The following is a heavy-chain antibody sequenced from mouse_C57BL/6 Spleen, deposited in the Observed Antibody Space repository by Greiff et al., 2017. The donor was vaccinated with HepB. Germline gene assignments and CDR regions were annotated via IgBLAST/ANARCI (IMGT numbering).Heavy chain of an antibody. D-gene: IGHD2-14*01. CDR2: IHPNSGST. CDR3: ARQGGNWYFDV. J-gene: IGHJ1*03. CDR1: GYTFTSYW. Sequence: VKLQESGAELVKPGASVKLSCKASGYTFTSYWMHWVKQRPGQGLEWIGMIHPNSGSTNYNEKFKSKATLTVDKSSSTAYMQLSSLTSEDSAVYYCARQGGNWYFDVWGTGTTVTVSS. V-gene: IGHV1-64*01.